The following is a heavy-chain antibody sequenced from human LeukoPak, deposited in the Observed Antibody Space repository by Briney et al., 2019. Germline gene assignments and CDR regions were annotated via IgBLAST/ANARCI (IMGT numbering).Heavy chain of an antibody. J-gene: IGHJ4*02. CDR1: GFTFSSYA. D-gene: IGHD1-26*01. CDR3: AKVVGATGSNFDY. CDR2: ISGSGGST. V-gene: IGHV3-23*01. Sequence: PGGSLRLSCAASGFTFSSYAMSWVRQAPGKGLEWVSAISGSGGSTYYADSVKGRFTISRDNFKNTLYLQMNSLRAEDTAVYYCAKVVGATGSNFDYWGQGTLVTVPS.